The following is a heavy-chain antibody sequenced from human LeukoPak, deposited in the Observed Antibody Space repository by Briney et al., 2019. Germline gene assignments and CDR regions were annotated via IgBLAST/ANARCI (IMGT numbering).Heavy chain of an antibody. J-gene: IGHJ5*02. D-gene: IGHD1-26*01. V-gene: IGHV3-74*01. Sequence: PGGSLRLSCAASGFAFNTYWMHWLRQVRGKGLVWVSRIRGDGTNPIYADSVKGRFTISRDNAKNTLYLQMNSLRAEDTAVYYCARDTYYAPFDPWGQGTLVAVSS. CDR1: GFAFNTYW. CDR2: IRGDGTNP. CDR3: ARDTYYAPFDP.